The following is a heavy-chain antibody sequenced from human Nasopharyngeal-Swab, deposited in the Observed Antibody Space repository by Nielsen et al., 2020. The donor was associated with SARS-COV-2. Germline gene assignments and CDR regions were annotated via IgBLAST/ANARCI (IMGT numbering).Heavy chain of an antibody. D-gene: IGHD4-11*01. CDR3: AKVAHKVTTGCFDY. J-gene: IGHJ4*02. V-gene: IGHV3-23*01. Sequence: GESLKISCAASGFTFSSYAMSWVRQAPAKGLEWVSAISGSGGSTYYADSVKGRFTISRDNSKNTLYLQMNSLRAEDTAVYYCAKVAHKVTTGCFDYWGQGTLVTVSS. CDR1: GFTFSSYA. CDR2: ISGSGGST.